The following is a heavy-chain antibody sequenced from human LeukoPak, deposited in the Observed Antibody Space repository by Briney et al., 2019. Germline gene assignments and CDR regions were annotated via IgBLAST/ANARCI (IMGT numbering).Heavy chain of an antibody. CDR1: GFTFSSYG. J-gene: IGHJ6*02. V-gene: IGHV4-31*02. Sequence: LRLSCAASGFTFSSYGMNWVRQAPGKGLEWIAYIYYTGSIYYNPSLKGRVTMSVDTSKNQFSLKLNSVTAADTTVYYCARERSVGLGTSYYHYGVDVWGQGTSVTVSS. CDR3: ARERSVGLGTSYYHYGVDV. CDR2: IYYTGSI. D-gene: IGHD1-7*01.